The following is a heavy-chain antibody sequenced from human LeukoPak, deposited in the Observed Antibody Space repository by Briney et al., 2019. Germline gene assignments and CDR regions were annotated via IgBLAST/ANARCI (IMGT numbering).Heavy chain of an antibody. CDR2: IYYSGST. CDR1: SGSISSYY. CDR3: ARVSPIYGSSDY. J-gene: IGHJ4*02. Sequence: PSETLSLTCTVSSGSISSYYWSWIRQPPGKGLEWIGYIYYSGSTNHNASLKSRVTISVDTSKNQFSLKLSSVTAADTAVYYCARVSPIYGSSDYWGQGTLVTVSS. V-gene: IGHV4-59*01. D-gene: IGHD3-10*01.